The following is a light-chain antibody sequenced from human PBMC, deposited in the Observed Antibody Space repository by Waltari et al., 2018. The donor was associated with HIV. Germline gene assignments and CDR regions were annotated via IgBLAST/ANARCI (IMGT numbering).Light chain of an antibody. J-gene: IGLJ2*01. Sequence: QSALTQPASVSGSPGQSITISCTGSSSDVGAYNFVSWYQQHPGQTPKLIIYEVSNRPSGVSYRFSGSKSVNTASLTVSGLQPEDEADYYCSSYAGSNNHLIFGGGTKLTVL. CDR2: EVS. CDR3: SSYAGSNNHLI. V-gene: IGLV2-14*01. CDR1: SSDVGAYNF.